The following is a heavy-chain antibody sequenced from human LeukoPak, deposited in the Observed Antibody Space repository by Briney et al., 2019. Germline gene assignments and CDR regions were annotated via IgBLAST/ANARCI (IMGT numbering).Heavy chain of an antibody. CDR2: ISYDGSNK. CDR3: ARAPLYCSSTSCYDDY. CDR1: GFTFSSYA. J-gene: IGHJ4*02. Sequence: GGSLRLSCAASGFTFSSYAMHWVRQAPGKGLEWVAVISYDGSNKYYADSVKGRFTISRDNSKNTLYLQMNSLRAEDTAVYYCARAPLYCSSTSCYDDYWGQGTLVTVSS. V-gene: IGHV3-30-3*01. D-gene: IGHD2-2*01.